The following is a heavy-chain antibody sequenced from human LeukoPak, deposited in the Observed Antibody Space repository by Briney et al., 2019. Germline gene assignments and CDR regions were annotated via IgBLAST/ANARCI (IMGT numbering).Heavy chain of an antibody. D-gene: IGHD3-9*01. CDR2: INGDGRNI. CDR3: TRDLMDYDVSTGLHHYYMDV. Sequence: GGSLRLSCVASGFTFSSYWMHWVRQDPRKGLVWVSRINGDGRNINYADSVRGRFTISRDNAKNTLFLQMNTLKVEDTAVYYCTRDLMDYDVSTGLHHYYMDVWGQGTTVTVSS. J-gene: IGHJ6*02. CDR1: GFTFSSYW. V-gene: IGHV3-74*01.